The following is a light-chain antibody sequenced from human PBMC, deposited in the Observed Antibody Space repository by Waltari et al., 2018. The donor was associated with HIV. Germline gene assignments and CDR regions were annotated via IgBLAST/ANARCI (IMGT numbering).Light chain of an antibody. CDR2: AAS. V-gene: IGKV1-39*01. Sequence: DIQLTQSPSSLSASVGDRVTIPCRTSQSISSYLNWYQQKPGKAPKRLIYAASSWQSGVPARFSGSGSGTDFTLTISRLQPEDFATYYCQQSYSTPRTFGQGTKVEIK. CDR3: QQSYSTPRT. J-gene: IGKJ1*01. CDR1: QSISSY.